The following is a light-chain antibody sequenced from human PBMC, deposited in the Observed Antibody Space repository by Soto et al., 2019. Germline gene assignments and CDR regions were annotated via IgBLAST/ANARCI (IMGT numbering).Light chain of an antibody. V-gene: IGLV2-14*03. J-gene: IGLJ1*01. CDR3: NSYTTSNTRQIV. Sequence: QSALTQPPSVSGSPGQSITISCTGTSSDVGGYNYVSWYQQHPGKAPKFMIYDVSNRPSGVSTRFSGSKSGNTASLTISGLQAEDEADYYCNSYTTSNTRQIVFGTGTKVTVL. CDR2: DVS. CDR1: SSDVGGYNY.